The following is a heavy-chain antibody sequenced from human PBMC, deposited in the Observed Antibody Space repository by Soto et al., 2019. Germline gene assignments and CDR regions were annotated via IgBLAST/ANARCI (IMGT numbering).Heavy chain of an antibody. CDR1: GDPISSGNFY. V-gene: IGHV4-30-4*01. D-gene: IGHD4-17*01. Sequence: PSATLSLTCPVSGDPISSGNFYQSWICRQPGKGLEWIGFSSYSGSTYYSTSLKSRVTIAVDTSKSQFSLNLSFVTDADTSVYYCDTMGTTATGLYFLDYWGQGSLVTVSS. CDR3: DTMGTTATGLYFLDY. CDR2: SSYSGST. J-gene: IGHJ4*02.